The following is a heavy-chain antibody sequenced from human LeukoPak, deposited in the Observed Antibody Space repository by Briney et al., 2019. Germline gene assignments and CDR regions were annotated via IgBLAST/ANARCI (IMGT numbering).Heavy chain of an antibody. D-gene: IGHD2-2*01. Sequence: ASVKVSCKASGYTFTSYGISWVRQAPGQGLEWMGWISAYNGNTNYAQKLQGRVTMTTDTSTSTAYMELRSLRSDDTAVYYCARGLVPASYYYYYMDVWGKGTTVTVSS. V-gene: IGHV1-18*01. CDR3: ARGLVPASYYYYYMDV. CDR2: ISAYNGNT. J-gene: IGHJ6*03. CDR1: GYTFTSYG.